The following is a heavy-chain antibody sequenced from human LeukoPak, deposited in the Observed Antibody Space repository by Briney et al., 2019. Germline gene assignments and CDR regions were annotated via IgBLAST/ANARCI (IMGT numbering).Heavy chain of an antibody. V-gene: IGHV1-69*13. CDR2: IIPIFGTA. D-gene: IGHD5-12*01. CDR3: ARGQGVNSGYEDFDC. J-gene: IGHJ4*02. CDR1: GGTFSSYA. Sequence: GASVKVSCKASGGTFSSYAISWVRQAPGQGLEWMGGIIPIFGTANYAQKFQGRVTVTADESTSTAYMELSSLRSEDTAVYYCARGQGVNSGYEDFDCWGQGTLVTVSS.